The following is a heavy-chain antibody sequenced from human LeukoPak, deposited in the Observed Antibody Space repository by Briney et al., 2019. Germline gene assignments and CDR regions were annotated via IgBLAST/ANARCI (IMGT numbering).Heavy chain of an antibody. CDR3: ARDRYYDSSGYHISEYYFDY. CDR1: GGTFSSYA. CDR2: IIPIFGTA. J-gene: IGHJ4*02. Sequence: SVKVSCKASGGTFSSYAISWVRQAPGQGPEWMGGIIPIFGTANYAQKFQGRATITTDESTSTAYMELSSLRSEDTAVYYCARDRYYDSSGYHISEYYFDYWGQGTLVTVSS. V-gene: IGHV1-69*05. D-gene: IGHD3-22*01.